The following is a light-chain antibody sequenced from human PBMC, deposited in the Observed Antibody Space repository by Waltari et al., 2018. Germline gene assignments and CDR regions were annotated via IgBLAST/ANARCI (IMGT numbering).Light chain of an antibody. V-gene: IGKV3-11*01. CDR2: DSS. Sequence: EIVLTQSPATLSLSPGESATLACRASQRVSTYLAWYQQRPGQPPRLLIYDSSSRATGIPARFSGSGSETDFTLTISSLEPEDFAVYYCQQRYKWPLTFGGGSKVEI. CDR3: QQRYKWPLT. J-gene: IGKJ4*01. CDR1: QRVSTY.